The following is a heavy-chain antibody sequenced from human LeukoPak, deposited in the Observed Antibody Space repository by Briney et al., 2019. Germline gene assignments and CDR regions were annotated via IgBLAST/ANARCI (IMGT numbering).Heavy chain of an antibody. D-gene: IGHD2-2*01. Sequence: PSETLSLTCAVYGGSFSGYYWSWIRQPPGKGLEWIGEINHSGSTNYNPSLKSRVTISVDTSKNQFSLKLSSVTAADTAVYHCARGRGVVVPAAINSWGQGTLVTVSS. CDR2: INHSGST. J-gene: IGHJ4*02. CDR1: GGSFSGYY. CDR3: ARGRGVVVPAAINS. V-gene: IGHV4-34*01.